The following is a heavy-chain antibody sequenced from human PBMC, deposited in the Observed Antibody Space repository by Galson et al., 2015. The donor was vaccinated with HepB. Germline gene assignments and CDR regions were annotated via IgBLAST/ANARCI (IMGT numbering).Heavy chain of an antibody. V-gene: IGHV3-74*01. J-gene: IGHJ4*02. CDR1: GFTFSTYW. CDR3: ARDFAAGY. D-gene: IGHD6-25*01. CDR2: VNRDGSST. Sequence: SLRLSCAASGFTFSTYWMHWVRQAPGKGLVWVSRVNRDGSSTSYAGSVKGRFTISRDNAKNTLFLQMNDLRAEDTGVYYCARDFAAGYWGQGTLVTVSS.